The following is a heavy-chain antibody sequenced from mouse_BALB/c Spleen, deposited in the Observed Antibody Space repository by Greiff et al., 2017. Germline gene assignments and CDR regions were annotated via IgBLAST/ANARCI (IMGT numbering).Heavy chain of an antibody. CDR1: GFTFSSYT. CDR2: ISSGGSYT. Sequence: EVQGVESGGGLVKPGGSLKLSCAASGFTFSSYTMSWVRQTPEKRLEWVATISSGGSYTYYPDSVKGRFTISRDNAKNTLYLQMSSLKSEDTAMYYGTREVGTARASWVAYWGQGTLVTVSA. D-gene: IGHD3-2*01. J-gene: IGHJ3*01. CDR3: TREVGTARASWVAY. V-gene: IGHV5-6-4*01.